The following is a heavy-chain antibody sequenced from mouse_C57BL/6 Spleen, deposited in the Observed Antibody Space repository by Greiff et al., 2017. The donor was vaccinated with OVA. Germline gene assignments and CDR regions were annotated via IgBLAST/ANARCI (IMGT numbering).Heavy chain of an antibody. Sequence: VQLQQSGPELVKPGASVKISCKASGYTFTDYYMNWVKQSHGKSLEWIGDINPNNGGTSYNQKFKGKATLTVDKSSSTAYMELRSLTSEDSAVYYCARASYIYYGYDGFAYWGQGTLVTVSA. D-gene: IGHD2-2*01. CDR3: ARASYIYYGYDGFAY. V-gene: IGHV1-26*01. CDR2: INPNNGGT. J-gene: IGHJ3*01. CDR1: GYTFTDYY.